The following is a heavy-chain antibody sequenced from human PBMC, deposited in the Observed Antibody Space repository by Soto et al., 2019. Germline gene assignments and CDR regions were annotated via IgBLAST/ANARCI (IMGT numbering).Heavy chain of an antibody. CDR2: IYYSGST. V-gene: IGHV4-39*01. D-gene: IGHD3-3*01. CDR1: GGSISSSSYC. J-gene: IGHJ5*02. Sequence: SETLSLTCTVSGGSISSSSYCWGWIRQPPGKGLEWIGSIYYSGSTYYNPSLKSRVTISVDTSKNQFSLKLSSVTAADTAVYYCARHERPYQYYDFWSAPGWFDPWGQGTLVTVSS. CDR3: ARHERPYQYYDFWSAPGWFDP.